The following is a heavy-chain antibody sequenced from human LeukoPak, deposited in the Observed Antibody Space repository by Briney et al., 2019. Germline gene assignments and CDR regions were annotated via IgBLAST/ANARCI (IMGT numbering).Heavy chain of an antibody. CDR1: GFTVSSNY. CDR2: IYSGGST. V-gene: IGHV3-53*01. Sequence: GGSLRLSCAASGFTVSSNYMSWVRQAPGKGLEWVSVIYSGGSTYYADSVKGRFTISRDNSKNTLYLQMNTLRAEDTAVYYCARVRPRVGAEYYFDYWGQGTLVTVSS. CDR3: ARVRPRVGAEYYFDY. J-gene: IGHJ4*02. D-gene: IGHD1-26*01.